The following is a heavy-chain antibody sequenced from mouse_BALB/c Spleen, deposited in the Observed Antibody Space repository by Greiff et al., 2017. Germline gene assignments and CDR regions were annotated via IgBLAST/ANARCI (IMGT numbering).Heavy chain of an antibody. V-gene: IGHV3-6*02. CDR1: GYSITSGYY. J-gene: IGHJ1*01. CDR3: ARGGNYVYFDV. CDR2: ISYDGSN. D-gene: IGHD2-1*01. Sequence: EVQRVESGPGLVKPSQSLSLTCSVTGYSITSGYYWNWIRQFPGNKLEWMGYISYDGSNNYNPSLKNRISITRDTSKNQFFLKLNSVTTEDTATYYCARGGNYVYFDVWGAGTTVTVSS.